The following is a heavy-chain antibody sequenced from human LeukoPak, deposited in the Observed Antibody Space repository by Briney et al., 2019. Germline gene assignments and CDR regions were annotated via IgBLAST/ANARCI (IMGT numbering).Heavy chain of an antibody. Sequence: GASVKVSCRASDDTFSNYGISWVRQAPGQELEWMGWISTYNGNTHYAQKFQGRVTMTTDTSTNIAYLELRDLRSDDTAVYYCARTQWLEDAFDFWGQGTVVTVSS. D-gene: IGHD6-19*01. V-gene: IGHV1-18*01. CDR3: ARTQWLEDAFDF. CDR1: DDTFSNYG. CDR2: ISTYNGNT. J-gene: IGHJ3*01.